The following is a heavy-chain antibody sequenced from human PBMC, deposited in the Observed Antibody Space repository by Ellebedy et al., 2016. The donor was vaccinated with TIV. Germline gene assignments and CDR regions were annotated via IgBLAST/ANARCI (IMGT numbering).Heavy chain of an antibody. V-gene: IGHV1-2*04. J-gene: IGHJ4*02. CDR2: INPLTGGT. Sequence: ASVKVSCXASGIPFIGYNIHWVRQAPGQGLEWMGWINPLTGGTVYAQKFEGLITLTRDTSTTTAHLELTSLTSDDTAVYYCARDRPLLRVAANDYWGQGTLVTVSS. CDR3: ARDRPLLRVAANDY. D-gene: IGHD6-13*01. CDR1: GIPFIGYN.